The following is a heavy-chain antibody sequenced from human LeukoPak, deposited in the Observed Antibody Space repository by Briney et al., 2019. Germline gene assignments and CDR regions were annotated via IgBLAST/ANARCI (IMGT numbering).Heavy chain of an antibody. D-gene: IGHD3-10*01. V-gene: IGHV3-53*01. CDR2: LYSRGST. Sequence: GGSLRLSCAASGFTFSSYAMSWVRQAPEKGLEWVSILYSRGSTYYADSVKGRFTISRDDSKNTLYLQMNSLRAEDTAVYYCASGGRGARKYYSDPFDYWGQGTLVAVSS. CDR3: ASGGRGARKYYSDPFDY. J-gene: IGHJ4*02. CDR1: GFTFSSYA.